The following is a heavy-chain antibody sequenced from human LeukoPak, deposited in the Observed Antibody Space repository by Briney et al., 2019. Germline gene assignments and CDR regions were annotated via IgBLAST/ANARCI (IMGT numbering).Heavy chain of an antibody. D-gene: IGHD2-2*01. V-gene: IGHV3-64*01. CDR3: ARGEGYCSSTSCQDFDY. J-gene: IGHJ4*02. Sequence: GGSLRLSCAASGFTFSSYAMHWVRQAPGKGLEYVSAISSNGGSTYYANPVKGRFTISRDDSKNTLYLQMGSLRAEDMAVYYCARGEGYCSSTSCQDFDYWGQGTLVTVSS. CDR1: GFTFSSYA. CDR2: ISSNGGST.